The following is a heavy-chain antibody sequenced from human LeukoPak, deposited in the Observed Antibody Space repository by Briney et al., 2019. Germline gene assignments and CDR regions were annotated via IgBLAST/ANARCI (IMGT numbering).Heavy chain of an antibody. CDR2: INPSGGST. V-gene: IGHV1-46*01. CDR1: GYTFTSYY. CDR3: ARASYCSGGSCYSDY. Sequence: ASVKVSCKASGYTFTSYYMHWVRQAPGQGLEWMGIINPSGGSTSYAQKFQGRITMTRDTSTSTVYMELSSLRSEDTAVYYCARASYCSGGSCYSDYWGQGTLVTVSS. J-gene: IGHJ4*02. D-gene: IGHD2-15*01.